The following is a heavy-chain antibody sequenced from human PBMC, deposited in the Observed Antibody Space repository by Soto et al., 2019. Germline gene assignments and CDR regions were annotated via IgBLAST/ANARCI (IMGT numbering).Heavy chain of an antibody. J-gene: IGHJ4*02. D-gene: IGHD1-7*01. V-gene: IGHV4-4*02. Sequence: QVQLQESGPGLVKPSGTLSLTCAVSGASFTSNDWWTWVRQPPGRGLEWIGEIYRTGSTNYNPSLTSRVTISLAKSDNQFSLKVTSLTAADTAVYYCASRDPGTSVDYWGQGTLVTVSS. CDR1: GASFTSNDW. CDR3: ASRDPGTSVDY. CDR2: IYRTGST.